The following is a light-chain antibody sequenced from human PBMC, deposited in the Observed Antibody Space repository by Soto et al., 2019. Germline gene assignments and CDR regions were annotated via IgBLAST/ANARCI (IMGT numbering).Light chain of an antibody. V-gene: IGLV2-8*01. Sequence: QSVLTQPPSASGSRGQSVTISCTGTSVDINYVSWFQQHPGKAPKLIICDVTKRPSGLPDRFSGSKSGNTASLTVSGLQDDDAADYYCSSDAGRDIWVFGGGTTVTVL. CDR1: SVDINY. J-gene: IGLJ3*02. CDR2: DVT. CDR3: SSDAGRDIWV.